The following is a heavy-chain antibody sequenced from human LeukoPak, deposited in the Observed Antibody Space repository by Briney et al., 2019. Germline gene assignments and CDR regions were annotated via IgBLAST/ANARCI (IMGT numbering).Heavy chain of an antibody. CDR3: ARVRRGTMVRGVSGWFDP. Sequence: SETLSLTCTVSGGSISSYYWSWIRQPPGKGLEWIGYIYYSGSTFYNPSLKGRITISVDTSKQRFSLKLSSVTAGDTAVYYCARVRRGTMVRGVSGWFDPWGQGTLVTVSS. CDR2: IYYSGST. CDR1: GGSISSYY. D-gene: IGHD3-10*01. J-gene: IGHJ5*02. V-gene: IGHV4-59*08.